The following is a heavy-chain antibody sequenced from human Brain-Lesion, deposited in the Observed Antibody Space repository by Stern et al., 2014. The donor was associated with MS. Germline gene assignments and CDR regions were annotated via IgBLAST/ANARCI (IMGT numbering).Heavy chain of an antibody. D-gene: IGHD2-15*01. J-gene: IGHJ5*02. CDR2: IYYSGNT. CDR3: AGEEDIRYCSGGSCTGNWFDP. V-gene: IGHV4-39*01. Sequence: QVQLQESGPGLVKPSETLSLTCTVAGGSVSSTSYAWAWIRQPPGKGLEWIGTIYYSGNTSYSPSLKSRLTLSLDTSKEQFSPPLGSVTAADTAVYYCAGEEDIRYCSGGSCTGNWFDPWGQGTLVTVSS. CDR1: GGSVSSTSYA.